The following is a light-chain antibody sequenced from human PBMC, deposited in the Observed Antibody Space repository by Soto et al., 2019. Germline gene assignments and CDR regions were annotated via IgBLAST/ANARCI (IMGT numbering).Light chain of an antibody. Sequence: QSALTQPASVPGSPGQSITISCTGTSSDVGGYNYVSWYQQHPGKAPKLMIYDVSNRPSGVSNRFPGSKSGNTASLTISGLQAEDEADYYCSSYTSSSTVVFGGGTKLTVL. J-gene: IGLJ2*01. CDR3: SSYTSSSTVV. CDR1: SSDVGGYNY. V-gene: IGLV2-14*01. CDR2: DVS.